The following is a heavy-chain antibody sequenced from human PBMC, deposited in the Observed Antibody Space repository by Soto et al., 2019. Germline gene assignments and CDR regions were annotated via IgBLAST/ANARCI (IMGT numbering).Heavy chain of an antibody. Sequence: GSLRLSCVASGFAFSHYAMHWVRQAPGKGLEWVALISYDGSNKYYADSVKGRFTLSRGNSKNTLYLQLNTLRAEDTALYYCARGELLSAAFFDYWGQGTLVTVSS. V-gene: IGHV3-30-3*01. CDR3: ARGELLSAAFFDY. CDR1: GFAFSHYA. CDR2: ISYDGSNK. J-gene: IGHJ4*02. D-gene: IGHD1-7*01.